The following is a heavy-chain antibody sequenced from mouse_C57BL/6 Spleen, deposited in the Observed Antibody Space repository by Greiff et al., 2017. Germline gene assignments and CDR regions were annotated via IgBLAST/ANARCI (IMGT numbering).Heavy chain of an antibody. D-gene: IGHD3-2*02. J-gene: IGHJ3*01. CDR3: YRSGTAQAWFAY. CDR1: GFNIKNTY. V-gene: IGHV14-3*01. Sequence: EVQLQQSVSELVRPGASVKLSCTASGFNIKNTYMHWVKQRPEQGLEWIGRIDPANGNTKYAPKFQCQATITADTSSNTAYLQLSSLTSEDSSIYYCYRSGTAQAWFAYWGQGNLVPVSA. CDR2: IDPANGNT.